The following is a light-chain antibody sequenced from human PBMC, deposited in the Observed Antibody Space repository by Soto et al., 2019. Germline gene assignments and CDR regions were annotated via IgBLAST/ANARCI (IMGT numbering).Light chain of an antibody. J-gene: IGLJ1*01. V-gene: IGLV2-14*01. Sequence: QSVLTQPASVSGSPGQSITISCTGTSSDVGGYNYVPWYQQHPGKAPKLMIYDVSNRPSGVSNRFSGSKSGNTASLTISGLQAEDGADHYCSSYTSSSTYVFGTGTKVTVL. CDR2: DVS. CDR1: SSDVGGYNY. CDR3: SSYTSSSTYV.